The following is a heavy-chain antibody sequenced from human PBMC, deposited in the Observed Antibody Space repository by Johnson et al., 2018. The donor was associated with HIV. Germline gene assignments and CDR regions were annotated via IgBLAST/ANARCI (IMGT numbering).Heavy chain of an antibody. CDR2: ISYDGSNK. CDR3: ARDSATNDYGGKGDAFDI. Sequence: QVQLVESGGGVVQPGRSLRLSCAASGFTFSSYGMHWVRQAPGKGLEWVAVISYDGSNKYYADSVKGRFTISRDNSKNTLYLQMNSLRAEDTAVYYCARDSATNDYGGKGDAFDIWGQGTMVTVSS. D-gene: IGHD4-23*01. J-gene: IGHJ3*02. CDR1: GFTFSSYG. V-gene: IGHV3-30*03.